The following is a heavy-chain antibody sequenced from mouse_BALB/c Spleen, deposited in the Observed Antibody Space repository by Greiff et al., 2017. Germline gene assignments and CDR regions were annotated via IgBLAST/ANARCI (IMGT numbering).Heavy chain of an antibody. CDR1: GFTFSSYT. J-gene: IGHJ3*01. CDR3: TRDLFAY. Sequence: EVNVVESGGGLVKPGGSLKLSCAASGFTFSSYTMSWVRQTPEKRLEWVATISSGGSYTYYPDSVKGRFTISRDNAKNTLYLQMSSLKSEDTAMYYCTRDLFAYWGQGTLVTGSA. CDR2: ISSGGSYT. V-gene: IGHV5-6-4*01.